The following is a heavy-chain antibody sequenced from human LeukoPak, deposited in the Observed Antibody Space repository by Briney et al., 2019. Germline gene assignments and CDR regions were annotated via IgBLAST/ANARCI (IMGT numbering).Heavy chain of an antibody. J-gene: IGHJ4*02. D-gene: IGHD4-17*01. V-gene: IGHV3-30*02. CDR1: GFTFSSYG. CDR3: AKDLTTVTTQGDY. CDR2: IRYDGSNK. Sequence: PGGSLRLSCATSGFTFSSYGTHWVRQAPGKGLEYVAFIRYDGSNKYYADSVKGRFTISRDSSNNTLYLQMNSLRAEDTAVYYCAKDLTTVTTQGDYWGQGTLVTVSS.